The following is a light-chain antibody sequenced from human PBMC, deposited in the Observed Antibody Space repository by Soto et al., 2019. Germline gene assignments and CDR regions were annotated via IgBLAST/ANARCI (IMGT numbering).Light chain of an antibody. Sequence: EIVMTQSPATLSVSPGERATVSCRASQSVSSNLAWYQQKPGQAPRLLIYGASTRATGIPARFSGSGSVTEFTLTIGSLQSEDFAVSYCQQYNNWPRTFGQGTKLEIK. CDR2: GAS. J-gene: IGKJ2*01. V-gene: IGKV3-15*01. CDR1: QSVSSN. CDR3: QQYNNWPRT.